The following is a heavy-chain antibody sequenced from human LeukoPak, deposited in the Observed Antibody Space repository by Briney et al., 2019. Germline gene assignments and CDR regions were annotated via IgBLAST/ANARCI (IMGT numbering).Heavy chain of an antibody. CDR3: ARVALAGAFDI. J-gene: IGHJ3*02. CDR2: IYTSGST. D-gene: IGHD6-19*01. CDR1: GGSISSYY. Sequence: SETLSLTCTVSGGSISSYYWGWIRQPAGKGMEWIGRIYTSGSTNYNPSLKSRVTMSVDTSKNQFSLKLSSVTAADTAVYYCARVALAGAFDIWGQGTMVTVSS. V-gene: IGHV4-4*07.